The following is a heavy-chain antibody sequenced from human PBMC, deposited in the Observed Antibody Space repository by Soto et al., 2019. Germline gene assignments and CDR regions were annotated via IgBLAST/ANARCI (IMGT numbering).Heavy chain of an antibody. CDR3: ARDSKHWGYSGYDKFDY. D-gene: IGHD5-12*01. Sequence: QVQLVQSGAEVKRPGSSVKVSCKASGGTFSSYAISWVRQAPGQGLEWMGGIIPIFGTANYAQKFQGRVTITADESTSTAYMELSSLRSEDTAVYYCARDSKHWGYSGYDKFDYWGQGTLVTVSS. CDR2: IIPIFGTA. V-gene: IGHV1-69*01. CDR1: GGTFSSYA. J-gene: IGHJ4*02.